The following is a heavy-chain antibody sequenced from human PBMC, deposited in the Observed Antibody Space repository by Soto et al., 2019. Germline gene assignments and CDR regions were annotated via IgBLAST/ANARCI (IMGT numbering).Heavy chain of an antibody. J-gene: IGHJ6*02. Sequence: LSLTCTVSGGSISSYYWSWIRQPPGKGLEWIGYIYYSGSTNYNPSLKSRVTISVDTSKNQFSLKLSSVTAADTAVYYCARVRSSSSSPGYYYYGMDVWGQGTTVTVS. CDR3: ARVRSSSSSPGYYYYGMDV. V-gene: IGHV4-59*01. CDR1: GGSISSYY. CDR2: IYYSGST. D-gene: IGHD6-6*01.